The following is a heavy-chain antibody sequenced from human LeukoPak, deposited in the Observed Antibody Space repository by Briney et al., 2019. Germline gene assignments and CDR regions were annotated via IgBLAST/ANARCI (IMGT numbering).Heavy chain of an antibody. CDR3: ARHRAVPAAISLGKNWYFDL. V-gene: IGHV4-34*01. CDR2: INHSGST. CDR1: GGSFSGYY. J-gene: IGHJ2*01. D-gene: IGHD2-2*01. Sequence: PSETLSLTCAVYGGSFSGYYWSWIRQPPGKGLEWIGEINHSGSTNYNPSLKSRVTISVDTSKNQFSLKLSSVTAADTAVYYCARHRAVPAAISLGKNWYFDLWGRGTLVTVSS.